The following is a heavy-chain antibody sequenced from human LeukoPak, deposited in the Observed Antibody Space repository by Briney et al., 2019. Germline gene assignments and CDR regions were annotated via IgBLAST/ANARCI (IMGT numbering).Heavy chain of an antibody. D-gene: IGHD1-26*01. V-gene: IGHV1-2*02. Sequence: GASVKVSCKASGYTFTGYYMHWVRQASGQGLEWMGWINPNSGGSNYAQKFQGSVTMTRDTSISTVYMELSRLRSDDTAVYYCARASGSYWWFDSWGQGTLVTVSS. CDR3: ARASGSYWWFDS. CDR2: INPNSGGS. CDR1: GYTFTGYY. J-gene: IGHJ5*01.